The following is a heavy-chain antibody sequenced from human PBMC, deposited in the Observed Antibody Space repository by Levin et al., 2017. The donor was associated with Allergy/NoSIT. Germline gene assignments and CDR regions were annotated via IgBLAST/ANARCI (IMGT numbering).Heavy chain of an antibody. D-gene: IGHD3-10*01. J-gene: IGHJ4*02. V-gene: IGHV3-7*01. CDR3: ARSFGRSSFDS. CDR2: IKQDGGEK. CDR1: GFAFNTYW. Sequence: GESLKISCAASGFAFNTYWMSWVRQSPGKGLEWVANIKQDGGEKYFVDSVKGRFTISRDNAKNSVFLQLNSLSAEDTAVYYCARSFGRSSFDSWGQGTLVTVSS.